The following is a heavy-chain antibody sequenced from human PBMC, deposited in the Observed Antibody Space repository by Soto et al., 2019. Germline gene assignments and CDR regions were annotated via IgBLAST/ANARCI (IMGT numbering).Heavy chain of an antibody. CDR3: AREGYSYAYFDY. V-gene: IGHV4-61*01. D-gene: IGHD5-18*01. CDR2: IYFSGTT. CDR1: GDSVSSISHY. Sequence: QVQLQESGPGLVKPSETLSLTCTVSGDSVSSISHYWSWIRQPPGKGLEWIGYIYFSGTTNYNPSLKSRVTISLDTSKNQFSLKLSSVTAADTAVYYCAREGYSYAYFDYWGQGTLVTVSS. J-gene: IGHJ4*02.